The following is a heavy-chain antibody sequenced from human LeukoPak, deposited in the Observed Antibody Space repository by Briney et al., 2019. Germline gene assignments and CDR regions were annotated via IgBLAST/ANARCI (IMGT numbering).Heavy chain of an antibody. CDR3: AKEDHSLLGSD. D-gene: IGHD6-25*01. CDR1: GFTFSSYS. J-gene: IGHJ4*02. V-gene: IGHV3-21*04. CDR2: ISSSSSYI. Sequence: GGSLRLSCAASGFTFSSYSMNWVRQAPGKGLEWVSSISSSSSYIYYADSVKGRFTISRDNSKNTLYLQMNSLRAEDTAVYYCAKEDHSLLGSDWGQGTLVTVSS.